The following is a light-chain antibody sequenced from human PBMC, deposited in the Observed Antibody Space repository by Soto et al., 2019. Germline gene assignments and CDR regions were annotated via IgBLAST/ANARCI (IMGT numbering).Light chain of an antibody. V-gene: IGKV3-15*01. J-gene: IGKJ5*01. CDR3: QQYKNWPPIT. Sequence: EVVMTQSPATLSVSPGERVTLSCRASQSVRSNLAWYQQKPGQSPRLLIYGASTRATGIPARFSGNGSGTEFTLTISSLQSEYFAVYSCQQYKNWPPITFVQKTRLE. CDR1: QSVRSN. CDR2: GAS.